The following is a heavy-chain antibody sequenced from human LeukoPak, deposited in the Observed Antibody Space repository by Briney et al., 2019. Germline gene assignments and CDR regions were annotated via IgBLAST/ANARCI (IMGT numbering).Heavy chain of an antibody. CDR2: ITWNSWSV. CDR3: AKGLGVASLIVDALDM. D-gene: IGHD3/OR15-3a*01. CDR1: GFTFHDYA. V-gene: IGHV3-9*03. J-gene: IGHJ3*02. Sequence: PGGSLRLSCSASGFTFHDYAMLWVLQVPRKGLEWVSGITWNSWSVLYADSVRGRFTISRDNAKNSLYLQMNSLRPEDMAFYYCAKGLGVASLIVDALDMWGQGTMVTV.